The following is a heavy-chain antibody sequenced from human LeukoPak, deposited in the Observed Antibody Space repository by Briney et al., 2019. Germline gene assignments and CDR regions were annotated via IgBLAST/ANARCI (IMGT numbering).Heavy chain of an antibody. J-gene: IGHJ3*02. V-gene: IGHV1-2*02. CDR1: GYTFTGYY. Sequence: ASVKVSCKVSGYTFTGYYMHWVRQAPGQGLEWMGWINPNSGGTNYAQKFQGRVTMTRDTSISTAYMELSRLRSDDTAVYYCASAYYDYVWGSYRHGAFDIWGQGTMVTVSS. CDR3: ASAYYDYVWGSYRHGAFDI. CDR2: INPNSGGT. D-gene: IGHD3-16*02.